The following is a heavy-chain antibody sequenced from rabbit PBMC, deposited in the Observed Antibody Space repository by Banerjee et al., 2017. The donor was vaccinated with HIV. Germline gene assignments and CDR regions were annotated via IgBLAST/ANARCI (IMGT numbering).Heavy chain of an antibody. Sequence: QSLEESGGDLVKPGASLTLTCTASGFSFSSSYYMCWVRQAPGKGLEWIACIYAGSSGSTYYASWAKGRFTISKTSSTTVTLQMTSLTAADTATYFCARDPLSYASSSGYYEYYFNLWGPGTLVTVS. CDR1: GFSFSSSYY. CDR2: IYAGSSGST. J-gene: IGHJ4*01. CDR3: ARDPLSYASSSGYYEYYFNL. V-gene: IGHV1S40*01. D-gene: IGHD1-1*01.